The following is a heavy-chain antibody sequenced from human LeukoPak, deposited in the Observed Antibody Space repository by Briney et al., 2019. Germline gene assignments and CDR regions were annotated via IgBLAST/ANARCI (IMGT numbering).Heavy chain of an antibody. CDR3: ARYLLSLPHKYFDS. CDR1: GFSFSNYG. D-gene: IGHD3-9*01. Sequence: PGGSLRLSCAASGFSFSNYGMHWVRQAPGKGLEWVSYIRYDVSQKYYGDSVKGRFTISRDNSKNTVYLQMNSLRDEDTAVYYCARYLLSLPHKYFDSWGQGTLVTVSS. V-gene: IGHV3-30*02. CDR2: IRYDVSQK. J-gene: IGHJ4*02.